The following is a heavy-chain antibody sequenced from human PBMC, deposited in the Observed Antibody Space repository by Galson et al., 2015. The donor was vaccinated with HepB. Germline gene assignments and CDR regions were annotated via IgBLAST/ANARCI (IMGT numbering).Heavy chain of an antibody. CDR3: ARESSGPTWGWFDP. Sequence: SVKVSCKASGYTFTSYGISWVRQAPGQGLEWMGWISAYNGNTNYAQKLQGRVTMTTDTSTSTAYMELRSLRSDDTAVYYCARESSGPTWGWFDPWGQGTLVTVSS. CDR1: GYTFTSYG. V-gene: IGHV1-18*01. D-gene: IGHD3-10*01. CDR2: ISAYNGNT. J-gene: IGHJ5*02.